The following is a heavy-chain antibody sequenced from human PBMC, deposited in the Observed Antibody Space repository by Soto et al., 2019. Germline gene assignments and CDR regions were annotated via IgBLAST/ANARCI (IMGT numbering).Heavy chain of an antibody. CDR1: GYTFTGYY. V-gene: IGHV1-2*04. CDR3: ASDQVSSRGTFATTVGRYYYYGMDV. Sequence: ASVKVSCKASGYTFTGYYMHWVRQAPGQGLEWMGWINPNSGGTNYAQKFQGWVTMTRDTSISTAYMELSRLRSDDTAVYYCASDQVSSRGTFATTVGRYYYYGMDVWGQGTTVTVSS. D-gene: IGHD3-16*01. CDR2: INPNSGGT. J-gene: IGHJ6*02.